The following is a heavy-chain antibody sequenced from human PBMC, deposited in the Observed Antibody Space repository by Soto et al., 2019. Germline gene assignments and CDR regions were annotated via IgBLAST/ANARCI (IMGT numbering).Heavy chain of an antibody. CDR3: ARGPSGDKIDY. CDR1: GGSISSAAYC. Sequence: QVQLQESGPRLVSPSQTLSLTCTVSGGSISSAAYCWSWMRQSPDKGLEWIGHIYDGGTTYSSPSLKGRVTISADTSETQFSLKLSSVSAADTAVYYCARGPSGDKIDYWGQGIQVTVSS. D-gene: IGHD7-27*01. CDR2: IYDGGTT. J-gene: IGHJ4*02. V-gene: IGHV4-30-4*01.